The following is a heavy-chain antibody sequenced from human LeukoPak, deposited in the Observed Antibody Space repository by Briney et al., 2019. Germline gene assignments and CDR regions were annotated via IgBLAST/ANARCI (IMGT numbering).Heavy chain of an antibody. V-gene: IGHV1-18*01. CDR2: ISAYNGNT. D-gene: IGHD3-22*01. J-gene: IGHJ6*02. Sequence: EASVKVSCKASGYTFTSYGISWVRQAPGQGLEWMGWISAYNGNTNYAQKLQGRVTMTTDTSTSTAYMELRSLRSDDTAVYYCARGGAYYYDSSGNPLGMDVWGQGTTVAVSS. CDR3: ARGGAYYYDSSGNPLGMDV. CDR1: GYTFTSYG.